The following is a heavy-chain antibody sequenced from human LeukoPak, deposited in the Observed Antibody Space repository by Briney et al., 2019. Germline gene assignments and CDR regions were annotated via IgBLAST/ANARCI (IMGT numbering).Heavy chain of an antibody. Sequence: GGSLRLSCAASGFTFTTNAMSWVRQAPGKGLEWVSAISGRTGATYYADSEKGRFTISRDNSKSTLYLQMDSLRAEDTAVYYCAGNYGPYYFDYWGQGTLVTVSS. CDR1: GFTFTTNA. CDR3: AGNYGPYYFDY. J-gene: IGHJ4*02. V-gene: IGHV3-23*01. D-gene: IGHD3-10*01. CDR2: ISGRTGAT.